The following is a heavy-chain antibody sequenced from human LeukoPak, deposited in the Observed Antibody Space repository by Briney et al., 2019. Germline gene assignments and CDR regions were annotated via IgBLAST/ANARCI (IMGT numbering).Heavy chain of an antibody. CDR3: ATHAGGYSSSWYSEFDY. J-gene: IGHJ4*02. D-gene: IGHD6-13*01. V-gene: IGHV3-7*01. Sequence: GGSLTLSCSASGITFSSYWMSWVRHAPGKGREWVANIKQDGSAKYYVDSVKGRFTISRDNAKNSLYLQMNSLRAEDTAVYYCATHAGGYSSSWYSEFDYWGQGTLVTVSS. CDR1: GITFSSYW. CDR2: IKQDGSAK.